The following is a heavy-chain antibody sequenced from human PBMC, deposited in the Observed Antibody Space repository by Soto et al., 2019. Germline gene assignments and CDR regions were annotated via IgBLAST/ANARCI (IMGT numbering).Heavy chain of an antibody. J-gene: IGHJ4*02. D-gene: IGHD2-2*01. Sequence: PGGSLRLSCVASGFTFSSYGMHWVRQAPGKGLEWVAIISYDGSNTYYADSVKGRFTISRDNSKNTLYLQMNSLRAEDTAVYYCAKEGYQLPPHMSFVFDYWGQGTLVTVSS. V-gene: IGHV3-30*18. CDR2: ISYDGSNT. CDR3: AKEGYQLPPHMSFVFDY. CDR1: GFTFSSYG.